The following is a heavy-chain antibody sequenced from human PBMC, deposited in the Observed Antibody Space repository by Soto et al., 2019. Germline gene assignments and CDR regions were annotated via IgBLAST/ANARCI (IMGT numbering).Heavy chain of an antibody. CDR2: ISGSGGST. Sequence: GGSLRLSCAASGFTFSSYAMSWVRQAPGKGLEWVSAISGSGGSTYYADSVKGRFTISRDNSKNTLYLQMNSLRAEDTAVYYCARSEYRRSSPYYYGMDVWGQGTTVTVSS. CDR3: ARSEYRRSSPYYYGMDV. J-gene: IGHJ6*02. D-gene: IGHD6-6*01. V-gene: IGHV3-23*01. CDR1: GFTFSSYA.